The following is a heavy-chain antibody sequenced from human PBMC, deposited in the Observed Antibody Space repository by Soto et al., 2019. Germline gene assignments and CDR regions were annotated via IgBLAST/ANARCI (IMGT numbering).Heavy chain of an antibody. CDR3: AREGHSSGWYGGAFDI. CDR1: GFTFSSYS. V-gene: IGHV3-48*01. CDR2: ISSSSSTI. J-gene: IGHJ3*02. D-gene: IGHD6-19*01. Sequence: GGSLRLSCAASGFTFSSYSMNWVRQAPGKGLEWVSYISSSSSTIYYADSVKGRFTISRDNAKNSLYLQMNSLRAEDTAVYYCAREGHSSGWYGGAFDIWGQGTMVTVSS.